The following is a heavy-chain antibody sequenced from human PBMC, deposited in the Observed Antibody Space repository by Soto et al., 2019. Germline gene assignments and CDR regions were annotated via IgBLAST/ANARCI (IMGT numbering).Heavy chain of an antibody. CDR1: GFTFSDYA. Sequence: EVQLLESGGHFVHPGGSLRLSCAASGFTFSDYAMIWIRQVPGKGLQWVSGLYGSGRGIHYAESVKGRFTISRDNSASAVYLQMNNLRVEDSAIYYCAKDAVSRDGVWLAHVWGQGTVVTVSS. V-gene: IGHV3-23*01. CDR3: AKDAVSRDGVWLAHV. J-gene: IGHJ4*02. CDR2: LYGSGRGI. D-gene: IGHD5-12*01.